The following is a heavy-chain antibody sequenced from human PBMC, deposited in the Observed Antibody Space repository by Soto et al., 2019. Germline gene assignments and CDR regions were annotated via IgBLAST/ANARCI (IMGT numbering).Heavy chain of an antibody. J-gene: IGHJ4*02. CDR3: ARDLGGPDY. CDR1: DFSLSPYW. D-gene: IGHD3-16*01. Sequence: GGSLRLSCAASDFSLSPYWMHWVRQVPGRGLEWVARLSSDGFGAAYADSVKGRFFISRDIARNTLSLQMNSLRADDTAVYYCARDLGGPDYWGQGTSVTVSS. CDR2: LSSDGFGA. V-gene: IGHV3-74*03.